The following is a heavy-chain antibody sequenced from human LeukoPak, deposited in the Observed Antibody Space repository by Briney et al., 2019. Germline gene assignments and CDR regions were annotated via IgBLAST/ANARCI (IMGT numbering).Heavy chain of an antibody. CDR2: IYHGGTT. CDR3: ATAPRGRDTDWSDP. J-gene: IGHJ5*02. CDR1: ADSVSSGSYY. D-gene: IGHD3-10*01. Sequence: SETLSLTCTVTADSVSSGSYYWSWIRQPPGKGLEWIGYIYHGGTTHYNPSLKSRVSISLDTSKNQFSLSLTSVTAADTAVYYCATAPRGRDTDWSDPWGQGTLVTVSS. V-gene: IGHV4-61*01.